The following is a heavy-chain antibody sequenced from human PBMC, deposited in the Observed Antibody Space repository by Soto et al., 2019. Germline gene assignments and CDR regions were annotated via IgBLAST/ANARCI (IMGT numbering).Heavy chain of an antibody. V-gene: IGHV3-33*01. CDR3: ARDHYAPGWFDP. CDR1: GFTFSSYG. Sequence: GGSLRLSCAASGFTFSSYGMHWVRQAPGKGLEWVAVIWYGGSNKYYADSVKGRFTISRDNAKNSLYLQMNSLRAEDTAVYYCARDHYAPGWFDPWCQGTLVTVSS. CDR2: IWYGGSNK. J-gene: IGHJ5*02. D-gene: IGHD2-2*01.